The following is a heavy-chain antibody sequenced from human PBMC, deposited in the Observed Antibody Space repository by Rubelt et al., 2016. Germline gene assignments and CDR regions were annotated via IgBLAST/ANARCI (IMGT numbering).Heavy chain of an antibody. Sequence: QVQLQESGPGLVKPSETLSLTCTVSGGSISSYYWSWIRQPPGKGLEWIGYIYYSGSTNYNPSLKIRVTISVDTSKNQFSLKLSSVTAADTAVYYCARVHPVTYYYYGMDVWGQGTTVTVSS. V-gene: IGHV4-59*12. J-gene: IGHJ6*02. D-gene: IGHD4-17*01. CDR3: ARVHPVTYYYYGMDV. CDR2: IYYSGST. CDR1: GGSISSYY.